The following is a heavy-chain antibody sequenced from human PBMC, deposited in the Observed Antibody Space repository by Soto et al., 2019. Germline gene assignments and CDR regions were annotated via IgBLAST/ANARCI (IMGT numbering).Heavy chain of an antibody. V-gene: IGHV3-21*01. CDR1: GFTFSSYS. CDR3: ARAAAAYFDY. Sequence: PGGSLRLSCAASGFTFSSYSMNWVRQAPGKGLEWVSSISSSSSYIYYADSVKGRFTISRDNAKDSLYLQMNSLRAEDTAVYYCARAAAAYFDYWGQGTLVTVSS. D-gene: IGHD2-2*01. J-gene: IGHJ4*02. CDR2: ISSSSSYI.